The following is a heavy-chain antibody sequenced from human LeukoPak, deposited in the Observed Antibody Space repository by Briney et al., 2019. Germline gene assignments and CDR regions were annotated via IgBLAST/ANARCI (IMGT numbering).Heavy chain of an antibody. V-gene: IGHV4-39*07. J-gene: IGHJ4*02. D-gene: IGHD3-10*01. CDR2: MYYSGST. Sequence: PETLSLTCTVSGGSISSNSYYWGWIRQPPGKGLEWIGSMYYSGSTYYNPSLKSRVTISVDTSKNQFSLKLTSVTAADTAVYYCARASRGHDYWGQGTLVTVSS. CDR3: ARASRGHDY. CDR1: GGSISSNSYY.